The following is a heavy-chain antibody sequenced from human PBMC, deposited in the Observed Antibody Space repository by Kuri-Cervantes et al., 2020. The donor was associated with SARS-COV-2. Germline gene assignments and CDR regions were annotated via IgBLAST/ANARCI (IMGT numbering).Heavy chain of an antibody. CDR2: IFFSGRT. Sequence: SETLSLTCTVSGGSISSSSYYWGWIRQPPGKGLEWIGSIFFSGRTYHNPSLKSRATMSVDTSKNRFSLNVRSVTAADTAMYYCARVTYSSNRKQFSDYYFDYWGQGTLVTVSS. J-gene: IGHJ4*02. V-gene: IGHV4-39*07. CDR1: GGSISSSSYY. CDR3: ARVTYSSNRKQFSDYYFDY. D-gene: IGHD6-13*01.